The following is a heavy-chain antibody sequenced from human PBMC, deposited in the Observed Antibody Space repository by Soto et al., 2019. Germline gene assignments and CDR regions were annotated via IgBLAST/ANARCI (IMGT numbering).Heavy chain of an antibody. J-gene: IGHJ4*02. V-gene: IGHV1-69*08. Sequence: QVQLVQSGAEVKKPGSSVKVSCKASGGTFSSYTISWVRQAPGQGLEWMGRIIPILGIANYAQKFQGRVTITADKSTSTAYMELSSLRSEDTAVDYCARDSVRGYFDYWGQGTLVTVSS. D-gene: IGHD3-10*01. CDR2: IIPILGIA. CDR1: GGTFSSYT. CDR3: ARDSVRGYFDY.